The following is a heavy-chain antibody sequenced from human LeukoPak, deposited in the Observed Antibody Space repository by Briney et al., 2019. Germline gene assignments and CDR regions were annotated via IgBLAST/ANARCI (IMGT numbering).Heavy chain of an antibody. V-gene: IGHV3-21*01. CDR1: GFTFSSYS. J-gene: IGHJ1*01. D-gene: IGHD6-19*01. CDR2: ISSSSSYI. Sequence: GGSLRLSCAASGFTFSSYSMNWVRQAPGKGLEWVSSISSSSSYIYYADSVKGRFTISRDNAKNSLYLQMNSLRAEDTAVYCCARERAVAGPERYFQHWGQGTLVTVSS. CDR3: ARERAVAGPERYFQH.